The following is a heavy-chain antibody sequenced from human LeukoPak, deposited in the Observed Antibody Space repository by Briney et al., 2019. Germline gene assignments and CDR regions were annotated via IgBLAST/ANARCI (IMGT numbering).Heavy chain of an antibody. V-gene: IGHV1-24*01. Sequence: ASVKVSCKVSGYTLTKLSMHWVRQAPGKGLEWMGGFDPEDGETIYAQKFQGRVTMTEDTSTDTAYMELSSLRSEDTAVYYCATYYQQRGWFDPWGQGTLVTVSS. J-gene: IGHJ5*02. D-gene: IGHD6-13*01. CDR2: FDPEDGET. CDR1: GYTLTKLS. CDR3: ATYYQQRGWFDP.